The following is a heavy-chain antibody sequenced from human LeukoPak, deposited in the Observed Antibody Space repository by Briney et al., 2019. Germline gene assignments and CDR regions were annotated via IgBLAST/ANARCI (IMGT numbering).Heavy chain of an antibody. Sequence: SETLPLTCAVSGDSISCGYYWGWIRQPPGEGVDWVGRFYHSGSTYYMPSLKSRVTISVDTSKNQSSLKLSSVTAADTAVYYCARITGPTRYYSYYMDVWGKGTTVTVSS. CDR2: FYHSGST. J-gene: IGHJ6*03. D-gene: IGHD1-20*01. CDR1: GDSISCGYY. CDR3: ARITGPTRYYSYYMDV. V-gene: IGHV4-38-2*01.